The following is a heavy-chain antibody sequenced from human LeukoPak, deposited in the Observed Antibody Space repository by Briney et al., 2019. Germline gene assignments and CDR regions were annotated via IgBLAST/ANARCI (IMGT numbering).Heavy chain of an antibody. Sequence: PGGSLRLSCAASGITFSTYAMHWVRQAPGKGLEWVAVIRDDGRKKYYADSVKGRFTISRDNAKHSVSLQMNSLRDEDTAIYYCVTDLGQNWGQGTLVTVSS. CDR2: IRDDGRKK. CDR3: VTDLGQN. V-gene: IGHV3-30*04. J-gene: IGHJ1*01. CDR1: GITFSTYA.